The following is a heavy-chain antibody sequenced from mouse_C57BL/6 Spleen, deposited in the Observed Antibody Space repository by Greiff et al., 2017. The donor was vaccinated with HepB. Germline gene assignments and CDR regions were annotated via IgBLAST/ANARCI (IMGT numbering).Heavy chain of an antibody. CDR3: ARYDWDVGPDY. CDR2: INPNNGGT. D-gene: IGHD4-1*01. V-gene: IGHV1-26*01. J-gene: IGHJ2*01. CDR1: GYTFTDYY. Sequence: VQLQQSGPELVKPGASVKISCKASGYTFTDYYMNWVKQSHGKSLEWIGDINPNNGGTSYNQKFKGKATLTVDKSSSTAYMELRSLTSEDSAVYYCARYDWDVGPDYWGKGTTLTVSS.